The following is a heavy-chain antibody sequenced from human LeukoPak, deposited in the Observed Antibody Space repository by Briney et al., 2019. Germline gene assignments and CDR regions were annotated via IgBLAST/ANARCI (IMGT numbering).Heavy chain of an antibody. Sequence: GGSLRLSCAASGLTFNNYCMSWVRQAPGKGLEWVANIKNDGSEKYYVDSVKGRFTISRDNAKNSLYLQMNSLRADDTAVYYCARQETSSYNGAVDIWGQGTMVTVSS. V-gene: IGHV3-7*01. CDR2: IKNDGSEK. CDR1: GLTFNNYC. D-gene: IGHD1-26*01. J-gene: IGHJ3*02. CDR3: ARQETSSYNGAVDI.